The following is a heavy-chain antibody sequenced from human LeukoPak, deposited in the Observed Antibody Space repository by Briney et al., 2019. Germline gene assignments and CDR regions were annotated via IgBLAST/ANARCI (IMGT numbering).Heavy chain of an antibody. Sequence: SETLSLTCTVSGGSISSSSYYWGWLRQPPGKGLEWIGRIYYSWSTYYNPSLNSRVTISVDTSKNQFSLKLSSVTAADTAVYYCARSFYDILTGYNWFDPWGQGTLVTVSS. V-gene: IGHV4-39*01. CDR2: IYYSWST. D-gene: IGHD3-9*01. CDR1: GGSISSSSYY. J-gene: IGHJ5*02. CDR3: ARSFYDILTGYNWFDP.